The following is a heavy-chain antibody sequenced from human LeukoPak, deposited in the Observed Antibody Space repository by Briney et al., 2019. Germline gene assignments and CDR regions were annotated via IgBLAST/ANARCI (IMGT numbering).Heavy chain of an antibody. CDR3: ARARYCSSTSCYWFDP. J-gene: IGHJ5*02. CDR2: IIPIFGTA. CDR1: GGTFSSYA. Sequence: SVKVSCKASGGTFSSYAISWVRQAPGQGLEWMGGIIPIFGTANYAQKFQGRVTITTDESTSTAYMELSSLRSEDTAVYYCARARYCSSTSCYWFDPWGQGTLVTVSS. D-gene: IGHD2-2*01. V-gene: IGHV1-69*05.